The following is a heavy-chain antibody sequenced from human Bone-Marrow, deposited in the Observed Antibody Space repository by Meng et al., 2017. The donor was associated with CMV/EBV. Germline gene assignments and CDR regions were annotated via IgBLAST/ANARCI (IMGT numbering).Heavy chain of an antibody. J-gene: IGHJ6*02. CDR3: ATHDFWTGYYYYYDLDV. Sequence: GGSLILSCVASGFDSNDYWMTWVRQAPGKGLEWVATINQDVSERLYVDSVTGRFTISRDNAKNSLYLQMDSLRVEDTAVYYCATHDFWTGYYYYYDLDVWGQGTTVTVSS. V-gene: IGHV3-7*01. CDR2: INQDVSER. D-gene: IGHD3/OR15-3a*01. CDR1: GFDSNDYW.